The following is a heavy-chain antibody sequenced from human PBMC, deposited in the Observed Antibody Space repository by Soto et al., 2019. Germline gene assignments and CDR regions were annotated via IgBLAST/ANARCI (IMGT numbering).Heavy chain of an antibody. CDR2: MNPNSGNT. CDR3: ASPSYPAGGDAFDI. D-gene: IGHD3-10*01. Sequence: QVQLVQSGAEVKKPGASVKVSCKASGYTFTSYDINWVRQATGQGLEWMGCMNPNSGNTGYAQKFQGRVTMTRNTSISTAYMELSSLRSEDTAVYYCASPSYPAGGDAFDIWGQGTMVTVSS. J-gene: IGHJ3*02. CDR1: GYTFTSYD. V-gene: IGHV1-8*01.